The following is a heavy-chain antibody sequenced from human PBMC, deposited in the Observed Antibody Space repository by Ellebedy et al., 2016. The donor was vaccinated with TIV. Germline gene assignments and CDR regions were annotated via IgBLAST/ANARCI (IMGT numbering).Heavy chain of an antibody. D-gene: IGHD3-22*01. CDR1: GYTFTSYY. CDR2: INPSGGSS. J-gene: IGHJ4*02. CDR3: ARGDKYYYDSSGYYYTY. Sequence: ASVKVSCKASGYTFTSYYMYWVRQAPGQGLEWMGIINPSGGSSNYAQKFQGRVTMTRDTSTSTVYMGLSSLRSEDTAGYYCARGDKYYYDSSGYYYTYWGQGTLVTVSS. V-gene: IGHV1-46*01.